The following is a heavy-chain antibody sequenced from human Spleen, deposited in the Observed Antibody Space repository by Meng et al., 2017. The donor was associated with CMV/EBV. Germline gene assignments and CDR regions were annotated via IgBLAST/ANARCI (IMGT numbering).Heavy chain of an antibody. Sequence: SVKVSCKASGGTFSSYAISWVRQAPGQGLEWMGGIIPILGIVNYAQKFQGKVTITADKSTITAYMELSSLRSEDTAVYYCASLELGINGFDIWGQGTMVTVSS. CDR2: IIPILGIV. CDR1: GGTFSSYA. D-gene: IGHD7-27*01. J-gene: IGHJ3*02. CDR3: ASLELGINGFDI. V-gene: IGHV1-69*10.